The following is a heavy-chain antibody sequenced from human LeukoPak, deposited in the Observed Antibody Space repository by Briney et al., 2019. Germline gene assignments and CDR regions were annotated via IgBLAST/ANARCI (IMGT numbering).Heavy chain of an antibody. CDR2: IKQDGSEK. CDR3: ARGIRFYYFDY. Sequence: SGGSLRLSCAVSGFTFSSYAMSWVRQAPGKGLEWVANIKQDGSEKYYVDSVKGRFTISRDNAKNSLYLQMNSLRAEDTAVYYCARGIRFYYFDYWGQGTLVTVSS. V-gene: IGHV3-7*01. D-gene: IGHD3-3*01. J-gene: IGHJ4*02. CDR1: GFTFSSYA.